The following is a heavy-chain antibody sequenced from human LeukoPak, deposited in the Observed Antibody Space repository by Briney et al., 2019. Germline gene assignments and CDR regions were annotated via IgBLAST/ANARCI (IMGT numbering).Heavy chain of an antibody. CDR1: GFTFSSYA. J-gene: IGHJ4*02. D-gene: IGHD4-17*01. V-gene: IGHV3-23*01. CDR3: AKHGEAYGDSRTDY. Sequence: GGTLRLSCAASGFTFSSYAMSWVRQAPGKGLEWVSSINNSGGRIYYTDSVKGRFTISRDNSKNTLYIQMNSLRAEDTAIYYCAKHGEAYGDSRTDYWGQGTLVTVPS. CDR2: INNSGGRI.